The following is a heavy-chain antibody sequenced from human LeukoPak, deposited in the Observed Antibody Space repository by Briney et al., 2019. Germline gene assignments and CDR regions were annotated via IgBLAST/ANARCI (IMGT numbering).Heavy chain of an antibody. D-gene: IGHD3-22*01. J-gene: IGHJ4*02. CDR3: ASIRTGNYYDSSGYHTYYFDY. Sequence: SETLSLTCTVSGGSINNYYWSWIRQPPGKGLEWIGYIYYGGSTNYNPSLKSRVTISVDTSKNQFSLKLSSVTAADTAVYYCASIRTGNYYDSSGYHTYYFDYWGQGTLVTVSS. CDR1: GGSINNYY. CDR2: IYYGGST. V-gene: IGHV4-59*01.